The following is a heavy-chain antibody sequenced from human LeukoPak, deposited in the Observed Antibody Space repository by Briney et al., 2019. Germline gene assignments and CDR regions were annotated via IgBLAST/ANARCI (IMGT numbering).Heavy chain of an antibody. CDR2: IYSGGST. CDR1: GFTFSSYA. J-gene: IGHJ4*02. CDR3: ARARVYYYDSSYYFDY. Sequence: GGSLRLSCAASGFTFSSYAMSWVRQAPGKGLEWVSVIYSGGSTYYADSVKGRFTISRDDSKNTLYLQMNSLRAEDTAVYYCARARVYYYDSSYYFDYWGQGTLVTVSS. D-gene: IGHD3-22*01. V-gene: IGHV3-66*01.